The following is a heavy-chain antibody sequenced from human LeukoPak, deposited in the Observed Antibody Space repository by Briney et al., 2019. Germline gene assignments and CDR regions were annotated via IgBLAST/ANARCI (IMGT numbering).Heavy chain of an antibody. D-gene: IGHD3-22*01. CDR1: GFTFSSYA. Sequence: QAGGSLRLSCSASGFTFSSYAMYWVRQAPGKGLEYVSGISSNGGRTYYADSVKGRFTISKDNSKNQLYLQMSSLRAEDTAVYYCVNRGGLLLYFIYWGQGTLVTVSS. V-gene: IGHV3-64D*06. CDR3: VNRGGLLLYFIY. J-gene: IGHJ4*02. CDR2: ISSNGGRT.